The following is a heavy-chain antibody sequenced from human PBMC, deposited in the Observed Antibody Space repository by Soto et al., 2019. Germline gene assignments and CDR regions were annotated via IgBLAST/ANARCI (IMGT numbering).Heavy chain of an antibody. J-gene: IGHJ4*02. CDR1: GGSISSGGYY. Sequence: PSETLSLTCTVSGGSISSGGYYWSWIRQHPGKGLEWSRYIYNSGSTYYNPSLKSRITISVDTSKIQFSLKLSSVTAADKAVYYCERAEYCGGDCYSDYLDYWGQGTMVTVSS. V-gene: IGHV4-31*03. CDR3: ERAEYCGGDCYSDYLDY. D-gene: IGHD2-21*02. CDR2: IYNSGST.